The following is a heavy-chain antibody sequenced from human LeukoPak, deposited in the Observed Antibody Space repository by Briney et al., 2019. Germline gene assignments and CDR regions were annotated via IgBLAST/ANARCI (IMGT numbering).Heavy chain of an antibody. J-gene: IGHJ5*02. CDR2: ISAYNGNT. V-gene: IGHV1-18*01. D-gene: IGHD2-15*01. Sequence: ASVKVSCKASGYTFTNYGISWVRQAPGQGLEWMGWISAYNGNTNYAQKLQGRVAMTTDTSTSTAYMELRSLRSDDTDVYYCARDTPPTLGYCSGGSCYSRWAWFDPWGQGTLVTVSS. CDR1: GYTFTNYG. CDR3: ARDTPPTLGYCSGGSCYSRWAWFDP.